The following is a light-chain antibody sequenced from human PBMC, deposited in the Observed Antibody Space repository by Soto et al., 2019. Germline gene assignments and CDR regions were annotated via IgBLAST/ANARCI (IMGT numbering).Light chain of an antibody. CDR3: KEYNSYSWT. Sequence: DIQETKSHSRLSASEGDSVNITCRASQTISRWLAWYQPKPGKAPRLLIYTASTLESGVPSRFSASGSGTECTLTISSLHPDECATYYSKEYNSYSWTVGQGTKVEI. CDR1: QTISRW. J-gene: IGKJ1*01. CDR2: TAS. V-gene: IGKV1-5*01.